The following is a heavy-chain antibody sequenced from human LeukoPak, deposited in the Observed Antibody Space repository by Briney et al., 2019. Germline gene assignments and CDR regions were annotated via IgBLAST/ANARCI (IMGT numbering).Heavy chain of an antibody. CDR1: GFTFGPYW. CDR3: ARDPPLVTARGALDY. Sequence: GGSLRLSCAASGFTFGPYWMSWVRQAPGKGLEWVANINGDGNERFYVESVKGRFTISRDNSKNTLYLQMNSLRAEDTAVYYCARDPPLVTARGALDYWGRGTLVTVSS. D-gene: IGHD2-21*02. CDR2: INGDGNER. V-gene: IGHV3-7*01. J-gene: IGHJ4*02.